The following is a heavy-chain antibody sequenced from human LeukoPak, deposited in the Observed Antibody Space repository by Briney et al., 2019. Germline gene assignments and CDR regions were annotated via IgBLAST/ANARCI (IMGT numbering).Heavy chain of an antibody. CDR1: GFNFSNYA. CDR2: ISSNGGST. CDR3: VKDIHYYGSGNYYNGYFDY. J-gene: IGHJ4*02. D-gene: IGHD3-10*01. Sequence: GGSLRLSCSASGFNFSNYAMHWVRQAPGKGLEYVSAISSNGGSTYYADSVKGRFTISRDNSKNTLYLQVSSLRAEDTAVYYCVKDIHYYGSGNYYNGYFDYWGQGTLVTVSS. V-gene: IGHV3-64D*09.